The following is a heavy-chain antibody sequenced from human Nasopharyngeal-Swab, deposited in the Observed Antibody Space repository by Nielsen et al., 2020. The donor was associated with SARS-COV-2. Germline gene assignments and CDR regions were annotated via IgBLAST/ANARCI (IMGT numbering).Heavy chain of an antibody. J-gene: IGHJ4*02. D-gene: IGHD3-22*01. Sequence: GESLKISCAASGFTFSDYYMSWIRQAPGKGLEWVSYISSSGSTIYYADSVKGRFTISRDNAKNSLYLQMNSLRAEDTAVYYCAREDTDYYDSSSYFDYWGQGTLVTVSS. CDR2: ISSSGSTI. CDR1: GFTFSDYY. CDR3: AREDTDYYDSSSYFDY. V-gene: IGHV3-11*01.